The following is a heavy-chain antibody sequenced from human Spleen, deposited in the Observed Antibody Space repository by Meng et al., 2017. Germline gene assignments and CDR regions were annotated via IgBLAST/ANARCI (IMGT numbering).Heavy chain of an antibody. Sequence: ASVKVSCKALGGIFSNYVIGWVRQAPGQGLEWMGWISVYNGDTNYAQKLQGRVTMSTDTSTTTAYMELRNLRSDDTAVYYCARAVEAAVATNGETNFDSWGQGTLVTVSS. J-gene: IGHJ4*01. CDR1: GGIFSNYV. D-gene: IGHD3-10*01. CDR2: ISVYNGDT. V-gene: IGHV1-18*01. CDR3: ARAVEAAVATNGETNFDS.